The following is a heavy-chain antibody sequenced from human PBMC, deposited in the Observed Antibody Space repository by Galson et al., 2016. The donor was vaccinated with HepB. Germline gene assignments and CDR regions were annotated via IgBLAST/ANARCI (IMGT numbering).Heavy chain of an antibody. V-gene: IGHV6-1*01. J-gene: IGHJ4*02. Sequence: CAISGDSVSSSNVAWNWIRQSPSRGLEWLGKTYYRSVWHDDYATSVRGRITISPDTSKNQFSLQLNSVTPEDSAVYYCARDMNWAFDYWGQGSLVTVSS. CDR3: ARDMNWAFDY. CDR2: TYYRSVWHD. CDR1: GDSVSSSNVA. D-gene: IGHD7-27*01.